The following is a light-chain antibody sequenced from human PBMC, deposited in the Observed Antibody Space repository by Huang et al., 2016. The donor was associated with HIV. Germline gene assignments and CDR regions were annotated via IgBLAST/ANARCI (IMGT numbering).Light chain of an antibody. CDR1: QGVNSA. CDR2: DAS. V-gene: IGKV1D-13*01. J-gene: IGKJ2*01. Sequence: AIQLTQSPSSLSASVGDRVTITCRASQGVNSALDWYHQKPGKAPRLLIFDASSLESGVPSRFSGSGSGIDFTRTISSLQPEDFATDYCQQFDHYPYTFGQGTKLEI. CDR3: QQFDHYPYT.